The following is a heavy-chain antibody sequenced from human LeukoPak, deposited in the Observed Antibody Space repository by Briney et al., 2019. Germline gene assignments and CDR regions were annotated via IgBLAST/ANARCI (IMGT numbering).Heavy chain of an antibody. J-gene: IGHJ5*02. D-gene: IGHD4-17*01. CDR3: ATMTTVTTNNWFDP. V-gene: IGHV3-21*01. Sequence: GGSLRLSCAASGFTFSSYSMNWVRQAPGKGLEWVSSISSSSSYIYYADSVKGRFTIFRDNAKNSLYLQMNSLRAEDTAVYYCATMTTVTTNNWFDPWGQGTLVTVSS. CDR2: ISSSSSYI. CDR1: GFTFSSYS.